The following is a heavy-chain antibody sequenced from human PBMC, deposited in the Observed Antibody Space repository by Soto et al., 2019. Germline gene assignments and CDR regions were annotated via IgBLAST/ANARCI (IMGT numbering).Heavy chain of an antibody. D-gene: IGHD3-3*01. CDR1: GGSFSGYY. CDR2: INHSGST. J-gene: IGHJ4*02. V-gene: IGHV4-34*01. CDR3: ARVPSRITIFGVVIGYFDY. Sequence: SETLSLTCAVYGGSFSGYYWSWIRRPPGKGLEWIGEINHSGSTNYNPSLKSRVTISVDTSKNQFSLKLSSVTAADTAVYYCARVPSRITIFGVVIGYFDYWGQGTLVTVSS.